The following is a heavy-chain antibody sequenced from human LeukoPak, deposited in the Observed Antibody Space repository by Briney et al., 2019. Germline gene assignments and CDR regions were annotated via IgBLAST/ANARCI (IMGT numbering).Heavy chain of an antibody. CDR2: ISYDGSNK. Sequence: GRSLRLSCAASGFTFSSYGMHWVRQAPGKGLEWVAVISYDGSNKYYADSVKGRFTISRDNSKNTLYLQMNSLRAEDTAVYYCARDSVGGPFDYWGQGTLVTVSS. D-gene: IGHD3-16*01. J-gene: IGHJ4*02. V-gene: IGHV3-30*03. CDR1: GFTFSSYG. CDR3: ARDSVGGPFDY.